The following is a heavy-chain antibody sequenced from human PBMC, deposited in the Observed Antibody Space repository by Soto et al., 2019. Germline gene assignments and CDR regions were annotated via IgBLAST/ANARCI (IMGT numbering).Heavy chain of an antibody. J-gene: IGHJ2*01. CDR3: ARGYRTSWYWFDL. Sequence: QAQLQESGPGPVKPSETLSLTCTVSGGSVSGGTHYWSWIRQPPGKGLEWIGYIYNSGSTNYNPSHKSRVTISVDTSKNQFSLKLSSVTAADTAVYYCARGYRTSWYWFDLWGRGTLVTVSS. CDR1: GGSVSGGTHY. D-gene: IGHD6-13*01. V-gene: IGHV4-61*01. CDR2: IYNSGST.